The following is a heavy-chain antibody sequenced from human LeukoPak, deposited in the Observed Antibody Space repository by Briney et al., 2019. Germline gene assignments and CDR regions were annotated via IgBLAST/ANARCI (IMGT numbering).Heavy chain of an antibody. J-gene: IGHJ6*02. D-gene: IGHD3-10*01. CDR3: ARDQGSDGSGSYLHITYYYYGMDV. CDR1: GFTFSSYA. V-gene: IGHV3-30-3*01. Sequence: GGSLRLSCAASGFTFSSYAMHWVRQAPGKGLEWVAVISYDGSNKYYADSVKGRFTISRDNSKNTLYLQMNSLRAEDTAVYYCARDQGSDGSGSYLHITYYYYGMDVWGQGTTVTVSS. CDR2: ISYDGSNK.